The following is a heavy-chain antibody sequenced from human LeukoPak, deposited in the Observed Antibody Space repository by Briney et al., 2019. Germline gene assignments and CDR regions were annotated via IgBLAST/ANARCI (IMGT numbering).Heavy chain of an antibody. CDR1: GGSISSYY. J-gene: IGHJ4*02. CDR2: IYTSGST. Sequence: SETLSLTCTVSGGSISSYYWSWIRQPAGKGLEWIGRIYTSGSTNYNPSLKSRVTMSVDTSKSQFSLKLSSVTAADTAVYYCARDGGCSGGSCYSNWGQGTLVTVSS. V-gene: IGHV4-4*07. CDR3: ARDGGCSGGSCYSN. D-gene: IGHD2-15*01.